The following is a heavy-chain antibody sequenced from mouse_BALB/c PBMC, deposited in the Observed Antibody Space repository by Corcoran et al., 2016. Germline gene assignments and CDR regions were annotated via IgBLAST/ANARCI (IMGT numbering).Heavy chain of an antibody. V-gene: IGHV9-1*02. D-gene: IGHD1-1*02. Sequence: QIQLVQSGPELKKPGETVKISCKASGYTFTNYGINWGKQAPGKGLKWMGWINTYTGEPTYADDFKGRFAFSWETAASTAYLQINDLKNEDMATYFCAREPDWYDYWGQGTTLTVSS. J-gene: IGHJ2*01. CDR2: INTYTGEP. CDR1: GYTFTNYG. CDR3: AREPDWYDY.